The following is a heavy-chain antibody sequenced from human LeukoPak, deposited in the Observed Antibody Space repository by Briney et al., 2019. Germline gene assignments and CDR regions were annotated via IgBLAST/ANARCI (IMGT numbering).Heavy chain of an antibody. CDR2: IWYDGSNK. Sequence: PGGSLRLSCAASGFTFSSYGMHWVRQAPGKGLEWVAVIWYDGSNKYYADSVKGRFTISRDNSKNTLYLQMNSLRAEDTAVYYCARGGIAAAGTPHYWGQGTLVTVSS. J-gene: IGHJ4*02. V-gene: IGHV3-33*01. CDR3: ARGGIAAAGTPHY. D-gene: IGHD6-13*01. CDR1: GFTFSSYG.